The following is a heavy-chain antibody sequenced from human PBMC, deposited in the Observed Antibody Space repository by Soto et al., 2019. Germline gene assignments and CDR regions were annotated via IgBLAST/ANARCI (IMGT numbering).Heavy chain of an antibody. CDR2: INSDGSST. CDR3: ARDSCSGGTCYFGY. J-gene: IGHJ4*02. V-gene: IGHV3-74*03. Sequence: GGSLILSCAASGFTFSNNWRHWVRQTPGKGLVWVSRINSDGSSTAYADSVKGRFTISRDNAKKTLFLQMNSLRAEDTAVYYCARDSCSGGTCYFGYWGQGTLVTVSS. CDR1: GFTFSNNW. D-gene: IGHD2-15*01.